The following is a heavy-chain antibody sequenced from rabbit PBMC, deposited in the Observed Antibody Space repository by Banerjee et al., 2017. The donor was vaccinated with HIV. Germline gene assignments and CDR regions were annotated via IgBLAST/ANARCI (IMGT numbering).Heavy chain of an antibody. CDR1: GFSFSSYY. V-gene: IGHV1S40*01. CDR2: INTISGDT. Sequence: QSLEESGGDLVKPGASLTLTCTASGFSFSSYYMTWVRQAPGKGLEWIACINTISGDTVYATWAKGRFTISKASWTTVTLQMTSLTAADTATHFCARDLAGVIGWNFNLWGQGTLVTVS. CDR3: ARDLAGVIGWNFNL. J-gene: IGHJ4*01. D-gene: IGHD4-1*01.